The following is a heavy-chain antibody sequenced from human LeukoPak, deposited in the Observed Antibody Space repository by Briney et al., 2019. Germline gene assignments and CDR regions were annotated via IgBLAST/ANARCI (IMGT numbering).Heavy chain of an antibody. CDR2: ISAYNGNT. CDR3: ARVVSCGGDCYSDFDY. V-gene: IGHV1-18*01. D-gene: IGHD2-21*02. CDR1: GYTFTSYG. J-gene: IGHJ4*02. Sequence: ASVKVSCKASGYTFTSYGISWVRQAPGQGLEWMGWISAYNGNTNYAQKLQGRVTMTTDTSTSTAYMELRSLSSDDTAVYYCARVVSCGGDCYSDFDYWGQGTLVTVSS.